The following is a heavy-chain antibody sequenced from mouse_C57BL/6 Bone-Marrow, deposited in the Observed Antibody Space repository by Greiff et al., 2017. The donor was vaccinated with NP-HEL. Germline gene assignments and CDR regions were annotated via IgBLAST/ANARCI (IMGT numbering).Heavy chain of an antibody. D-gene: IGHD4-1*01. J-gene: IGHJ2*01. Sequence: QQSCKASGYTFTSYWMHWVKQRPGQGLEWIGEIDPSDSYTNYNQKFKGKSTLTVDKSSSTAYMQLSSLTSEDSAVYYCARTGTGEDYFDYWGQGTTLTVSS. CDR1: GYTFTSYW. V-gene: IGHV1-69*01. CDR3: ARTGTGEDYFDY. CDR2: IDPSDSYT.